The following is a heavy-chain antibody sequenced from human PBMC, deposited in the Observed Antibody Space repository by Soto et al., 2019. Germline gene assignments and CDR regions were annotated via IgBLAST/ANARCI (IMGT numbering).Heavy chain of an antibody. D-gene: IGHD1-1*01. Sequence: ASVKVSCKASGYTFPSYGISWVRQPPGQGLEWMGWISAYNGNTNYAQKLQGRVTMTTDTSTSTAYMELRSLRSDDTAVYYCARDLPPIGGRAADGHFDPWGQRTLVTLSS. V-gene: IGHV1-18*01. J-gene: IGHJ5*02. CDR2: ISAYNGNT. CDR1: GYTFPSYG. CDR3: ARDLPPIGGRAADGHFDP.